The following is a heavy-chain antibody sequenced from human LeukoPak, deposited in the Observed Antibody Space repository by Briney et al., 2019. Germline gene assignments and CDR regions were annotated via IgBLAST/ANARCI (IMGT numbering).Heavy chain of an antibody. CDR1: GFTFSNYA. CDR2: ITSNGDGT. J-gene: IGHJ4*02. CDR3: ARDLLGSGDV. V-gene: IGHV3-64*01. Sequence: QPGGSLRLSCAASGFTFSNYAMHWVRQAPGKGLEFVSSITSNGDGTYYANSVEGRFTISRDNSKNTLYLQMGSLRDEDMAVYYCARDLLGSGDVWGQGTLVTVSS. D-gene: IGHD3-10*01.